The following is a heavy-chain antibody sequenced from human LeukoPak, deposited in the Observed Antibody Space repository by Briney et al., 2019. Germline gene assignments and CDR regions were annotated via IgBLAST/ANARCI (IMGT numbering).Heavy chain of an antibody. CDR3: AGDMYYGSGTPLQYGMDV. CDR1: GFTFSDYY. J-gene: IGHJ6*02. V-gene: IGHV3-11*01. D-gene: IGHD3-10*01. CDR2: ISSSGSTI. Sequence: PGGSLRLSCAASGFTFSDYYMSWIRQAPGKGLEWVSYISSSGSTIYNADSVKGRFTISRDNAKNSLYLQMNSLRADDTAVYYCAGDMYYGSGTPLQYGMDVWGQGTTVTVSS.